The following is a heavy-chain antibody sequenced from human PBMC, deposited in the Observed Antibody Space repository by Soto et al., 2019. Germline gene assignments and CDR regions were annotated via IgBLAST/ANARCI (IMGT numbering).Heavy chain of an antibody. CDR3: ARARPDYYYGMDV. J-gene: IGHJ6*02. CDR1: GGTFSSYT. V-gene: IGHV1-69*02. CDR2: IIPILGIA. D-gene: IGHD6-6*01. Sequence: QVQLVQSGAEVKKPGSSVKVSCKASGGTFSSYTISWVRHAPGQGLEWMGRIIPILGIANYAQKFQGRVTITADKYTSTAYMELSSLRYEDTAVYYCARARPDYYYGMDVWGQGTTVTVSS.